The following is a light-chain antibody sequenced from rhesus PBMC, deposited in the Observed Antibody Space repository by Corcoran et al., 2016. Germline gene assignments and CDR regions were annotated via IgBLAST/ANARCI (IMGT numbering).Light chain of an antibody. V-gene: IGKV1-28*01. Sequence: DIQMTQSPSSLSASVGDTVTITCRASQGISSYLNWFQQKQGKAPKLLIYAASSLESGVPSRFSGSGSGTAFTLTISSMQPEDFAAYYCLQHNSYPYSFGQGTKVEIK. CDR1: QGISSY. CDR3: LQHNSYPYS. J-gene: IGKJ2*01. CDR2: AAS.